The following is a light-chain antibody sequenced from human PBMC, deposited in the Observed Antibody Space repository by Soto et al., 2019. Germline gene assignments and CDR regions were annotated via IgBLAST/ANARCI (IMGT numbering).Light chain of an antibody. CDR1: QSIGSN. Sequence: EIVMTQSPATPSVSPGERATLSCRVSQSIGSNLAWYQQIPGQAPRLLIYGASTRATGIPARFSGSGSGTEFTLTISSLQSEDFAVYYCQQYDNWPRTFGPGTKVNIK. V-gene: IGKV3-15*01. J-gene: IGKJ3*01. CDR3: QQYDNWPRT. CDR2: GAS.